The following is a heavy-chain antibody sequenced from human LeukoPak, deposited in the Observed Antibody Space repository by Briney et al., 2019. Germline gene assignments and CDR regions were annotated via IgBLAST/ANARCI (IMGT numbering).Heavy chain of an antibody. V-gene: IGHV4-39*07. J-gene: IGHJ2*01. CDR1: GGSISSSSYY. Sequence: SETLSLTCTVSGGSISSSSYYWGWIRQPPGKGLEWIGSIYYSGSTNHNPSLQSRVTISVDTSKNQFSLKLTSVIAADTAVYYCARGKQTGDWYFDLWGRGALVTVSS. CDR3: ARGKQTGDWYFDL. CDR2: IYYSGST. D-gene: IGHD1-14*01.